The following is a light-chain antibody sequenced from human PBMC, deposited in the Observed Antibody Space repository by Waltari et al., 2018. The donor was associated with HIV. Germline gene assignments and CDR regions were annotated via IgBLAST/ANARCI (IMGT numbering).Light chain of an antibody. V-gene: IGKV1D-12*01. J-gene: IGKJ1*01. CDR2: AAS. Sequence: DIQMTQSPSSVSAPVGDRVTIPCRAIQGIASWLAWYQQKPGKAPKLLIFAASTLQSGVPSRFSGSGSGTDFTLTISSLQPEDIGTYYCQQATSFPPRTFGQGTKVEIK. CDR1: QGIASW. CDR3: QQATSFPPRT.